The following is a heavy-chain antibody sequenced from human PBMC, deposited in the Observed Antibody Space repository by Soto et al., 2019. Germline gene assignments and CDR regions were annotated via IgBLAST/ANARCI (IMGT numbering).Heavy chain of an antibody. CDR3: ARIEYGDENWYFDL. V-gene: IGHV2-26*01. CDR1: GFSLSNARMG. Sequence: QVTLKESGPVLVKPTETLTLTCTVSGFSLSNARMGVSWIRQPPGKALEWLAHIFSNDEKSYSTSLKSRLTISKDTSKSQVVLTMTNMDPVDTATYYCARIEYGDENWYFDLWGRGTLVTVSS. D-gene: IGHD4-17*01. CDR2: IFSNDEK. J-gene: IGHJ2*01.